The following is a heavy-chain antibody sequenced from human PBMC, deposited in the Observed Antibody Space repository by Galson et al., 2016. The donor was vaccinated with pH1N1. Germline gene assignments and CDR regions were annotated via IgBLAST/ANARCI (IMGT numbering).Heavy chain of an antibody. D-gene: IGHD3-3*01. CDR3: ARGDLEWLSHFDY. J-gene: IGHJ4*02. CDR2: IWFDGSYE. V-gene: IGHV3-33*01. CDR1: GFAFSSYG. Sequence: SLRLSCAASGFAFSSYGMHWVRQAPGKGLEWVAVIWFDGSYEFYADSVKGRFTISRDNSKHTLHLQMNSLRAEDTAVYYCARGDLEWLSHFDYWGQGTLVTVSS.